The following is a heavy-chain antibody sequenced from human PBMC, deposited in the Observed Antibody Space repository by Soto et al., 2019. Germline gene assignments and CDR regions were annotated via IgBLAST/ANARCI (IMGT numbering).Heavy chain of an antibody. V-gene: IGHV4-59*12. CDR2: IYSSGST. D-gene: IGHD3-9*01. CDR1: GGSISSYY. J-gene: IGHJ3*02. Sequence: SETLSLTCTVSGGSISSYYWSWIRQPPGKGLEWIGYIYSSGSTNYNPSLKSRVIISVDTSKNQFSLRLSSVTAADTAVYYCARSIDVLTGYLHTYDIWGKGTMVTVSS. CDR3: ARSIDVLTGYLHTYDI.